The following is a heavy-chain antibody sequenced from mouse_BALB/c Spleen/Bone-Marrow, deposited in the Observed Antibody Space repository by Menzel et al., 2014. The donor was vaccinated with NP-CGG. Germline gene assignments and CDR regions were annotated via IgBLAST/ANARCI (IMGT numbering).Heavy chain of an antibody. CDR1: GYTFTDYA. CDR3: ARGGIYYGSSSFAY. D-gene: IGHD1-1*01. CDR2: ISTYSGNT. V-gene: IGHV1-67*01. J-gene: IGHJ3*01. Sequence: VKVVESGPELVRPGVSVKISCKGSGYTFTDYAMHWVKQSHAKSLEWIGVISTYSGNTNYNQKFKGKATMTVDKSSSTAYMELARLTSEDSAIYCCARGGIYYGSSSFAYWGQGTLVTVSA.